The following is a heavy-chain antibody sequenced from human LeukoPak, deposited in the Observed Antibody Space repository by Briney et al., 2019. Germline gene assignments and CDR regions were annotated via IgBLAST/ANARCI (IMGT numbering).Heavy chain of an antibody. CDR2: IRYDGSNK. CDR1: GFTFSSYD. CDR3: AREDRNAPHY. Sequence: PGGSLRLSCAASGFTFSSYDMHWVRQAPGKGLEWVAFIRYDGSNKYYADSVKGRFTISRDNSKNTLSLQMNSLRAEDTAVYYCAREDRNAPHYWGQGTLVTVSS. J-gene: IGHJ4*02. D-gene: IGHD3-16*02. V-gene: IGHV3-30*02.